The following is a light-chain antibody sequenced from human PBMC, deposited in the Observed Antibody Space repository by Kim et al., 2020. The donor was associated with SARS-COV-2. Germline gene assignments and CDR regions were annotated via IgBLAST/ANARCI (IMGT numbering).Light chain of an antibody. CDR3: QAWDSSTAAFV. J-gene: IGLJ1*01. V-gene: IGLV3-1*01. CDR2: QDY. Sequence: PGQTASITCSGDRLGNRFVCWYQQKPGQSPVLVTHQDYKRPSGIPERFSGSNSGDTATLIISGTQAMDEADYYCQAWDSSTAAFVFGSGTRVTVL. CDR1: RLGNRF.